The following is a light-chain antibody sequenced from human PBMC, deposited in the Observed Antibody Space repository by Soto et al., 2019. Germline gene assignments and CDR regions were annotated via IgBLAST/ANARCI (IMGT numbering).Light chain of an antibody. CDR3: SSYTTSSTPFV. Sequence: QSALTQPASVSGSPGQSITISCTGTSSDVGGYNYVSWYQQHPGKAPKLMIYDVNNRPSGVSNRFSGSKSGNTASLTISGLQAEYEADYFCSSYTTSSTPFVFGTGTKLTVL. V-gene: IGLV2-14*01. J-gene: IGLJ1*01. CDR2: DVN. CDR1: SSDVGGYNY.